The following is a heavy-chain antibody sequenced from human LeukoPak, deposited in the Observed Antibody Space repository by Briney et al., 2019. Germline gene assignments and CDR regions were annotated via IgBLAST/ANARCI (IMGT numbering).Heavy chain of an antibody. D-gene: IGHD3-10*01. V-gene: IGHV3-30*18. CDR3: AKPYYYGSRSYMDY. Sequence: PGGSLRLSCAASGFTFSSYGMHWVRQAPGKGLEWVAVISYDGSKTYYADSVKGRCTISRDNYKNMLYQQMNILRAEDTAVYYCAKPYYYGSRSYMDYWGQGTLVTVSS. CDR1: GFTFSSYG. CDR2: ISYDGSKT. J-gene: IGHJ4*02.